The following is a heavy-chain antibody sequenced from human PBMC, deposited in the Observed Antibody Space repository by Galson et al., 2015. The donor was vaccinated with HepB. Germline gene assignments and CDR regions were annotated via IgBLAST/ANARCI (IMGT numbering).Heavy chain of an antibody. Sequence: SLRLSCAASGFTFSSSAMSWVRQAPGKGLEWVSCISNSGNTIYYADSVKGRFTISRDNSKNTLYLQMDSLRAEDTAIYYCAKDHLVFYGMDVWGQGTTVTVSS. CDR2: ISNSGNTI. CDR3: AKDHLVFYGMDV. D-gene: IGHD6-6*01. J-gene: IGHJ6*02. V-gene: IGHV3-23*01. CDR1: GFTFSSSA.